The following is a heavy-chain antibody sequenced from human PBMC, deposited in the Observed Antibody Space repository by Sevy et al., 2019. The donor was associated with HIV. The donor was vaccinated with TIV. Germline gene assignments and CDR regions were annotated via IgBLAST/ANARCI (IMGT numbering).Heavy chain of an antibody. J-gene: IGHJ4*02. D-gene: IGHD5-18*01. CDR2: ISGSGGST. V-gene: IGHV3-23*01. Sequence: GGSLRLSCAASGFTFSSYAMSWVRQAPGKGLEWVSAISGSGGSTYYADSVKGRFTISRDNSKNTLYLQMNSLRAEDRAVYDCAKGGGIQVWHLVDTESDYWGQGTLVTVSS. CDR3: AKGGGIQVWHLVDTESDY. CDR1: GFTFSSYA.